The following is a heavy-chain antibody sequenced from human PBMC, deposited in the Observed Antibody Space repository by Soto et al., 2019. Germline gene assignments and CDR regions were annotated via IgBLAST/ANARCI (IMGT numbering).Heavy chain of an antibody. CDR1: GYPFINYY. CDR3: AKDRRLIDTTMFHFGP. CDR2: VEPRSGGT. V-gene: IGHV1-2*02. Sequence: QVRLVQSAAEEKRPGASVRVSCRASGYPFINYYVHWVRQAPGQGLEYMGWVEPRSGGTNYAEKFAGRVSMTRDTSISTAYMDLNGLTSDDTAVYYCAKDRRLIDTTMFHFGPWGQGTLVTVSS. J-gene: IGHJ5*02. D-gene: IGHD3-10*02.